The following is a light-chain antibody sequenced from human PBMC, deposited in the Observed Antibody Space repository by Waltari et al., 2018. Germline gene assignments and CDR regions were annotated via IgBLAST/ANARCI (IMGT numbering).Light chain of an antibody. CDR2: DVT. CDR1: TSDVGGYNY. CDR3: CSFAGTYTWV. Sequence: SALTQLRSVSGSPGQSVTISCTGTTSDVGGYNYVSWYQHHPGKAPKLMIFDVTQRPSGVPDRFSGSKSANTASLTISGLQAEDEADYYCCSFAGTYTWVFGGGTKVTVL. V-gene: IGLV2-11*01. J-gene: IGLJ3*02.